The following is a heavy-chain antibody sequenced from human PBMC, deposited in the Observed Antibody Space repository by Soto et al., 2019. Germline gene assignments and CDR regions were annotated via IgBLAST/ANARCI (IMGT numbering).Heavy chain of an antibody. D-gene: IGHD2-2*01. CDR2: ISSSGSRI. CDR1: GFTFSNHS. CDR3: ARMRSSIRPGY. J-gene: IGHJ4*02. Sequence: EVQLVESGGGLVQPGGSLRLSCAASGFTFSNHSMNWVRQAPGKGLEWVSYISSSGSRIYYAASVKGRFTMSRDNGKNSLYLQMNSLRVEDTAMYYCARMRSSIRPGYWGQGTLVTVSS. V-gene: IGHV3-48*04.